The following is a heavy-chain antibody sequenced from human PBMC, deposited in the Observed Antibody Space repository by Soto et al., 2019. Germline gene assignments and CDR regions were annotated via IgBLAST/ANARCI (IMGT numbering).Heavy chain of an antibody. CDR2: INPDTGDS. CDR3: ARVRYGDFSFQY. CDR1: VYTFTTFH. D-gene: IGHD4-17*01. J-gene: IGHJ1*01. V-gene: IGHV1-2*02. Sequence: XSVKVSCKASVYTFTTFHLHWVRLAPGQGLEWMGWINPDTGDSEYGQKFQGRVTLTRDTSMTTAYMELSSLTSDDTAIYFCARVRYGDFSFQYWGQGTPVTVSS.